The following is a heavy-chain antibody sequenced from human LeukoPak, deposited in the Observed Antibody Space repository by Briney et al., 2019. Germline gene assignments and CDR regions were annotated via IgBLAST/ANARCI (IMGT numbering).Heavy chain of an antibody. V-gene: IGHV4-34*01. J-gene: IGHJ4*02. CDR3: ASRRYYYDSSGYRY. D-gene: IGHD3-22*01. CDR2: INHSGST. Sequence: SETLSLTCAVYGGSFSGYYWSWIRQPPGKGLEWIGEINHSGSTNYNPSLKSRVTISVDTSKNQFSLRLSSVTAADTAVYYCASRRYYYDSSGYRYWGQGTLVTVSS. CDR1: GGSFSGYY.